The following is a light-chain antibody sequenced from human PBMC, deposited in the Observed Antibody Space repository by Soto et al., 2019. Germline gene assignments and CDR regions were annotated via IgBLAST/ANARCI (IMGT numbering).Light chain of an antibody. CDR2: DAS. V-gene: IGKV3-11*01. CDR3: QQRSNWPGT. Sequence: EIVLTQSPATLSLSPGERATLSCRASQSVSSYLAWYQQKPGQAPRLLIYDASNRATGIPARFSGSGSGTDFPLPISSLEPEDFAVYYWQQRSNWPGTFGQGTKVEIK. CDR1: QSVSSY. J-gene: IGKJ1*01.